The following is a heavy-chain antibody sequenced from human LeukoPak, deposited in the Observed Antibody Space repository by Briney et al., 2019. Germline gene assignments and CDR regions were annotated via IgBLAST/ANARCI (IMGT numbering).Heavy chain of an antibody. CDR2: ISGSGSDT. D-gene: IGHD2-2*01. J-gene: IGHJ4*02. CDR1: GFTFSSYA. Sequence: GGSLRLSCAASGFTFSSYAMSWVRQAPGKGLEWVSGISGSGSDTYHADSVKGRFSISRDNSKNTLYLQMNSLRAEDTAIYHCAKRRYCSSTSCYLSFSDWGQGTLVTVSS. CDR3: AKRRYCSSTSCYLSFSD. V-gene: IGHV3-23*01.